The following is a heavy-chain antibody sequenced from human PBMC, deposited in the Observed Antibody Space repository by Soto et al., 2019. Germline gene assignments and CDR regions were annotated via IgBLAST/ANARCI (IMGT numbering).Heavy chain of an antibody. V-gene: IGHV1-18*01. CDR1: GYTFTSYG. J-gene: IGHJ4*02. CDR3: ASGRYWDY. Sequence: QVHLVQSGAEVRKPGASVKVSCKGSGYTFTSYGIAWVRQAPGQGLEWMGWISAHNDNTNYAQKVQGRVTVTRDTSTSTAYMELRNLRSDDTAVYYCASGRYWDYWGQGALVTVSS. D-gene: IGHD1-26*01. CDR2: ISAHNDNT.